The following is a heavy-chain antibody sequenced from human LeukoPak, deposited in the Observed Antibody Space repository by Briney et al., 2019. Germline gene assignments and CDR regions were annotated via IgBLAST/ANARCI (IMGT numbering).Heavy chain of an antibody. CDR3: AKVDVVVPAAIYFDY. V-gene: IGHV3-23*01. CDR1: GFTFSSYA. D-gene: IGHD2-2*01. CDR2: ISGSGGST. J-gene: IGHJ4*02. Sequence: GGSLRLSCAASGFTFSSYAMSWVRQAPGKGLEWVSAISGSGGSTYYADSVKGRFTISRDYSKNTLYLQMNSLRAEDTAVYYCAKVDVVVPAAIYFDYWGQGTLVTVSS.